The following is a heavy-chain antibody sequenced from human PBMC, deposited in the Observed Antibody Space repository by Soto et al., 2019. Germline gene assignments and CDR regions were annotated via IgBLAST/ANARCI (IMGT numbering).Heavy chain of an antibody. D-gene: IGHD2-21*01. Sequence: ASVKVSCKASGGTFSSYTISWVRQAPGQGLEWMGWIIAGNGNTKYSQKFQGRVTITRDTSASTAYMELSSLRSEDTAVYYCARDCGGDCPDMAFDIWGQGTMVTVSS. V-gene: IGHV1-3*01. CDR1: GGTFSSYT. CDR2: IIAGNGNT. CDR3: ARDCGGDCPDMAFDI. J-gene: IGHJ3*02.